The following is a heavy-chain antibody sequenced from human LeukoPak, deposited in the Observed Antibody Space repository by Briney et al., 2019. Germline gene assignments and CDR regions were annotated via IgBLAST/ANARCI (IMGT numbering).Heavy chain of an antibody. CDR1: GFTFSNYW. V-gene: IGHV3-74*01. Sequence: GGSLRLSCAASGFTFSNYWMHWVRQAPGKGLVWVSRINGDGSNTNYADPVKGRFTISRDNAKNTLYLQMSSLRAEDTAVYYCARVNYGLDAWGQGTTVTVSS. J-gene: IGHJ6*02. CDR3: ARVNYGLDA. CDR2: INGDGSNT.